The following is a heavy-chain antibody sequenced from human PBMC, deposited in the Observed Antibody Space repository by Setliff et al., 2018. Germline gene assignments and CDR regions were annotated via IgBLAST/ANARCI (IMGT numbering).Heavy chain of an antibody. CDR3: ARNTVAGTRFDY. Sequence: GGSLRLSCAASGFTISYYAIHWVRQAPGKGLEWVAVSRYAENYQYYADSVEGRFTISRDNAKNSLYLQMNSLGAEDTAVYYCARNTVAGTRFDYWGQGTLVTVSS. J-gene: IGHJ4*02. CDR1: GFTISYYA. V-gene: IGHV3-30-3*01. D-gene: IGHD6-19*01. CDR2: SRYAENYQ.